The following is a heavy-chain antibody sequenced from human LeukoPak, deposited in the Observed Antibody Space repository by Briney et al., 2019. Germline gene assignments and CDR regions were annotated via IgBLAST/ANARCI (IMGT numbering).Heavy chain of an antibody. V-gene: IGHV4-31*03. CDR1: GGSINRGVYA. D-gene: IGHD3-10*01. CDR2: IFDTGTT. J-gene: IGHJ5*02. Sequence: SQTLSLTCTVSGGSINRGVYAWNWIRHHPGKGLEWIGYIFDTGTTDYNPSLRNWVTISVDTSKNQFSLKLNSVTVADTAVYYCARGFGARTNWFDPWGQGTLVAVSS. CDR3: ARGFGARTNWFDP.